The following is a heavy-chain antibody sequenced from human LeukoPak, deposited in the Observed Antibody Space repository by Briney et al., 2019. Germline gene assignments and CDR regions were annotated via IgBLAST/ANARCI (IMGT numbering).Heavy chain of an antibody. CDR1: GFTFNNYG. Sequence: GGSLRLSCAASGFTFNNYGMHWVRQAPGKGLEWVAVISYDGRNEHYPDSVKGRFTISRDISTDTLWLQMDSLRTEDTAVYYCAKGPLRGTAAAIDYWGQGTLVTVSS. CDR3: AKGPLRGTAAAIDY. CDR2: ISYDGRNE. D-gene: IGHD2-2*01. J-gene: IGHJ4*02. V-gene: IGHV3-30*18.